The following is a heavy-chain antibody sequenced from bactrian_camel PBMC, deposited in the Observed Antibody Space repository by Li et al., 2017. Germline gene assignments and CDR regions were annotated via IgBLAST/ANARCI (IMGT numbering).Heavy chain of an antibody. CDR3: AAVRGWICGVGEMGRGGE. V-gene: IGHV3S57*01. D-gene: IGHD1*01. CDR2: INNQKKT. Sequence: QLVESGGGSVQAGGSLRLHCAVAGYTYSGYCLGWFRQTPGKEREGLATINNQKKTTYAESVKGRFTISRDNAKNSLYLQMDNLKPEDSAMYYCAAVRGWICGVGEMGRGGEWGQGTQVTVS. CDR1: GYTYSGYC. J-gene: IGHJ4*01.